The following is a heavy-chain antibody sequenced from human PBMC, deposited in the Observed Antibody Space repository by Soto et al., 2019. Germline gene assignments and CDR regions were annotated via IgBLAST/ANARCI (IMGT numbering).Heavy chain of an antibody. D-gene: IGHD3-22*01. CDR2: INPNSGGT. Sequence: ASVKVSCRASGYTFTGYHMHWVRQAPGQGLEWMGWINPNSGGTNYAQKFQGRVTMTRDTSISTAYMELSRLRPDDTAVYYCARESSGYSVDYWGQGTLVTVSS. J-gene: IGHJ4*02. V-gene: IGHV1-2*02. CDR3: ARESSGYSVDY. CDR1: GYTFTGYH.